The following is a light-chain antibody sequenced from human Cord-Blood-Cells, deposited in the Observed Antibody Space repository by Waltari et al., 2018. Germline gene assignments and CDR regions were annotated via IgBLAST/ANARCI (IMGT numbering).Light chain of an antibody. V-gene: IGKV1-39*01. CDR3: QQSYSTWT. CDR1: QSISSY. Sequence: DIQMTQSPSSLSASVGARVTITCRASQSISSYLNWYQQKPGKAPKLLIYAASSLQSGVPSRFSGSGSGTDFTLTISSLQPEDFATYYCQQSYSTWTFGQGTKEEIK. J-gene: IGKJ1*01. CDR2: AAS.